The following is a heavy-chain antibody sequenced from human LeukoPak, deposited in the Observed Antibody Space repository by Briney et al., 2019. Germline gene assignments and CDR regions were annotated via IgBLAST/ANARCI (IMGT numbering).Heavy chain of an antibody. CDR3: ARGQSGYDYSTKGFDY. V-gene: IGHV3-21*01. Sequence: GGSLRLSCAASGFTFSSYSMNWVRQAPGKGLEWVSSISSSSSYIYYADSVKGRFTISRDNAKNSLYLQMNSLRAEDTAVYYCARGQSGYDYSTKGFDYWGQGTLVTVSS. CDR1: GFTFSSYS. D-gene: IGHD5-12*01. J-gene: IGHJ4*02. CDR2: ISSSSSYI.